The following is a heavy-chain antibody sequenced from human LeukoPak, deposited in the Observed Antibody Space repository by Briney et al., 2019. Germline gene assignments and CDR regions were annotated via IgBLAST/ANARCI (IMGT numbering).Heavy chain of an antibody. D-gene: IGHD4-23*01. CDR1: GGSISSSSGNC. Sequence: PSETLSLTCAVSGGSISSSSGNCWTWVRQPPGKGREWIGEIYHSGSTNYNPSLKSRVTMLLDKSKNQFSLKLSSVTAADTAVYYCARNGGNSDFDYWGRGTLVTVSS. CDR3: ARNGGNSDFDY. V-gene: IGHV4-4*02. J-gene: IGHJ4*02. CDR2: IYHSGST.